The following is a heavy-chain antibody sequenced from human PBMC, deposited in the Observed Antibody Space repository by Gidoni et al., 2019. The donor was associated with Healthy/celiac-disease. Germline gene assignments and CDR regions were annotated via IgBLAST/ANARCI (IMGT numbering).Heavy chain of an antibody. J-gene: IGHJ5*02. Sequence: QVQLVQSGAEVKKPGASVKVSCKASGYTFTSYAMHWVRQAPGQRLEWMGWINAGNGNTKYSQKFQGRVTITRDTSASTAYMELSSLRSEDTAVYYCARGRRFLEWLFPDNWFDPWGQGTLVTVSS. CDR2: INAGNGNT. D-gene: IGHD3-3*01. CDR1: GYTFTSYA. CDR3: ARGRRFLEWLFPDNWFDP. V-gene: IGHV1-3*01.